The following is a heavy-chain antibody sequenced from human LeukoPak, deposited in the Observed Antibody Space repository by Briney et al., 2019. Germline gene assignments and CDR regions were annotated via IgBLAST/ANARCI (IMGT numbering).Heavy chain of an antibody. CDR1: GGTFSSYA. Sequence: GASVKVSCKASGGTFSSYAVSWVRQAPGRGLEWMGGIIPVFGTTKYAQRFQGRVTITADESTSTAYMELSSLRSEDTAVYYCATDRESGGYQLLWYWGQGTLVIVSS. J-gene: IGHJ4*02. V-gene: IGHV1-69*13. CDR3: ATDRESGGYQLLWY. D-gene: IGHD2-2*01. CDR2: IIPVFGTT.